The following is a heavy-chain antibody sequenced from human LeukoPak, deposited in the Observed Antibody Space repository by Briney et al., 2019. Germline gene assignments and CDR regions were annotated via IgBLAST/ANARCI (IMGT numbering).Heavy chain of an antibody. CDR1: GYTLTELS. CDR2: FDPEDGET. CDR3: ARELYYYGSGRLLDV. Sequence: ASVKVSCKVSGYTLTELSMHWVRQAPGKGLEWMGGFDPEDGETIYAQKFQGRVTMTRDTSISTGYMELSRLRSDDTAVYYCARELYYYGSGRLLDVWGKGTTVTISS. D-gene: IGHD3-10*01. J-gene: IGHJ6*04. V-gene: IGHV1-24*01.